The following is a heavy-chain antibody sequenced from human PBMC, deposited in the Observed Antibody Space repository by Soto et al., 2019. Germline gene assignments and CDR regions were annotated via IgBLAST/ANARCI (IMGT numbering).Heavy chain of an antibody. V-gene: IGHV5-10-1*01. CDR1: GYSFTSYW. CDR3: ARREIAVAGTHYYGIDV. J-gene: IGHJ6*02. D-gene: IGHD6-19*01. Sequence: GESLKISCQGSGYSFTSYWISWVRQMPGKGLEWMGRIDPSDSYTNYSPSFQGHVTISADKSISTAYLQWSSLKASDTAMYYCARREIAVAGTHYYGIDVWGQGTTVTVSS. CDR2: IDPSDSYT.